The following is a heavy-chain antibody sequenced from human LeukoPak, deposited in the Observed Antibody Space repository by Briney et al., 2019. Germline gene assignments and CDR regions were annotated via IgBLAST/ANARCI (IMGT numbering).Heavy chain of an antibody. V-gene: IGHV4-61*02. J-gene: IGHJ3*02. D-gene: IGHD2-2*01. CDR3: ARVLSVVPAAIDAFDI. Sequence: PSQTLSLTCTVSGGSISSGSYYWSWIRQPAGKGLEWIGRIYTSGSTNYNPSLKSRVTISVDTSKNQFSLKLSSVTAADTAVYYCARVLSVVPAAIDAFDIWGQGTMVTVSS. CDR1: GGSISSGSYY. CDR2: IYTSGST.